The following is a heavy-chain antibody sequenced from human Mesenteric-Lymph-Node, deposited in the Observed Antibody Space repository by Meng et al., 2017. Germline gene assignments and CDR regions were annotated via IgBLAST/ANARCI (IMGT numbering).Heavy chain of an antibody. D-gene: IGHD3-9*01. CDR3: ARAPNHYDILTGYYIFDH. CDR1: GYTFTSYG. Sequence: ASVKVSCKASGYTFTSYGISWVRQAPGQGLEWMGWISAYNGNTNYAQKLQGRVTMTTDTSTSTAYMELRSLRSDDTAVYYCARAPNHYDILTGYYIFDHWGQGTLVTVSS. V-gene: IGHV1-18*01. CDR2: ISAYNGNT. J-gene: IGHJ4*02.